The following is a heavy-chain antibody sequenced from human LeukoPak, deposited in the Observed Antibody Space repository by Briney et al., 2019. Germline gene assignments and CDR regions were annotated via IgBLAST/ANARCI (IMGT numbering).Heavy chain of an antibody. CDR1: GFTFSSYP. V-gene: IGHV3-30*07. Sequence: PGGSLRLSCAASGFTFSSYPMHWVRQAPGKGLEWVAVISYDGNNKNYADSVKGRFTISRDNSKNTVSLQMNSLRAEDTAVYYCARDYSDELNTYSRVPWFDPWGQGTLVTVSS. CDR2: ISYDGNNK. J-gene: IGHJ5*02. D-gene: IGHD6-13*01. CDR3: ARDYSDELNTYSRVPWFDP.